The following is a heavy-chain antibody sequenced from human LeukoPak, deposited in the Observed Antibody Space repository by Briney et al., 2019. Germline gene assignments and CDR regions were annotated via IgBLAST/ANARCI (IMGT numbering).Heavy chain of an antibody. CDR3: ARSTRFDGSGSYYNLYYFDY. D-gene: IGHD3-10*01. V-gene: IGHV3-48*01. Sequence: GGSLRLSCAASGFTFSSYSMNWVRQAPGKGLEWVSYISSSSTIYYADSVKGRFTISRDNAKNSLYLQMNSLRAEDTAVYYCARSTRFDGSGSYYNLYYFDYWGQGTLVTVSS. J-gene: IGHJ4*02. CDR1: GFTFSSYS. CDR2: ISSSSTI.